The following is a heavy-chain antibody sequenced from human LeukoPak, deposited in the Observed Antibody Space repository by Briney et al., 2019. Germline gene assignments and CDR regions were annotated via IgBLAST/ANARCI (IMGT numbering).Heavy chain of an antibody. CDR3: ARDSESSPFDY. CDR2: ISYDGSNK. J-gene: IGHJ4*02. CDR1: GFTFSSYA. Sequence: GGSLRLSCAASGFTFSSYAMHWVRQAPGKGLEWVAVISYDGSNKYYADSVKGRFTISRDNSKNTLYLQMNSLRAEDTAVYYCARDSESSPFDYWGQGTLVTVSS. V-gene: IGHV3-30-3*01. D-gene: IGHD2-2*01.